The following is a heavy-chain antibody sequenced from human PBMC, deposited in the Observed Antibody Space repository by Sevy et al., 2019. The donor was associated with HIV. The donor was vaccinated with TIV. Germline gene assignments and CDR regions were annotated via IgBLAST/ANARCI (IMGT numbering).Heavy chain of an antibody. V-gene: IGHV3-49*04. CDR3: IRSRLLGYTAMVPDY. CDR1: GFTLGDYA. J-gene: IGHJ4*02. Sequence: GGSLRLSCTTSGFTLGDYAMSWVRQAPGKGLEWVGFMRSKAFAGTTEYAASVKCRFTISTDDSKASAQLQMNSLRTEDTGVYYCIRSRLLGYTAMVPDYWGQGTLVTVSS. CDR2: MRSKAFAGTT. D-gene: IGHD5-18*01.